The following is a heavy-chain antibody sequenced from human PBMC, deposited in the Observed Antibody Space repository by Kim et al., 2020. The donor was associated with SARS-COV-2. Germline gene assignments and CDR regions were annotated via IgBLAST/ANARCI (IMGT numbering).Heavy chain of an antibody. CDR2: IRSKANSYAT. CDR3: TRVPPDPGSYYDAFDI. V-gene: IGHV3-73*01. D-gene: IGHD3-10*01. J-gene: IGHJ3*02. CDR1: GFTLSGSA. Sequence: GGSLRLSCAASGFTLSGSAMHWVRQASGKGLEWVGRIRSKANSYATAYAASVKGRSTISRDDSKNTAYLQMNSLKTEDTAVYYCTRVPPDPGSYYDAFDIWGQGTMVTVSS.